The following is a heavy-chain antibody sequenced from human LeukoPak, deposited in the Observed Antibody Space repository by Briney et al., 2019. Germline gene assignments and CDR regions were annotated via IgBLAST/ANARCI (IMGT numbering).Heavy chain of an antibody. CDR1: GGSISSHY. CDR2: FYNSGKK. V-gene: IGHV4-59*11. D-gene: IGHD1-14*01. J-gene: IGHJ4*02. CDR3: AREPAERIGFDY. Sequence: SETLSLTCTVSGGSISSHYWSWIRQPPGKGLEWIGYFYNSGKKSYNPSLKSRVTMSVDTSKNQFSQTLRSVTAADTAVYFCAREPAERIGFDYWGQGTLVTVSS.